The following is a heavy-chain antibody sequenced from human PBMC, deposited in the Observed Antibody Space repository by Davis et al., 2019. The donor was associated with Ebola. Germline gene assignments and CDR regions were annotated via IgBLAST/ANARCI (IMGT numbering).Heavy chain of an antibody. V-gene: IGHV4-59*01. CDR1: GGSISSYY. D-gene: IGHD3-3*01. Sequence: SETLSLTCTVSGGSISSYYWSWIRQPPGKGLEWIGYIYYSGSTNYNPSLKSRVTISVDTSTNQFSLKLSSVTAADTAVYYCARGRFLEWVTRYYYYGMDVWGQGTTVTVSS. J-gene: IGHJ6*02. CDR2: IYYSGST. CDR3: ARGRFLEWVTRYYYYGMDV.